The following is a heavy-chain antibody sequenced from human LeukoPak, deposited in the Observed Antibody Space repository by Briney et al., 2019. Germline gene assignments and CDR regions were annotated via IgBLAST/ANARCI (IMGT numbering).Heavy chain of an antibody. D-gene: IGHD1-26*01. V-gene: IGHV1-69*13. J-gene: IGHJ4*02. CDR3: ATRSPGGELLDY. CDR1: GGTFSSYA. Sequence: SVKVSCKASGGTFSSYAISWVRQAPGQGLEWMGGIIPILGTANYAQKFQGRVTITADESTSTAYMELSSLRSEDTAVYYCATRSPGGELLDYWGQGTLVTVSS. CDR2: IIPILGTA.